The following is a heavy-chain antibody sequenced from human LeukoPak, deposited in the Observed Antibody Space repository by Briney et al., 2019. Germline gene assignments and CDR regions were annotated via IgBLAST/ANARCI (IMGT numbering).Heavy chain of an antibody. J-gene: IGHJ4*02. Sequence: GGSLRLSCAASGFTFSSYAMSWVRQAPGKGLEWVSTISDSGGSTYYADSVKGRFTISRDNSKNTLYLQMNSLRAEDTAVYCCARKPSSGYYYIDYWGQGTLVTVSS. CDR1: GFTFSSYA. CDR2: ISDSGGST. CDR3: ARKPSSGYYYIDY. V-gene: IGHV3-23*01. D-gene: IGHD3-22*01.